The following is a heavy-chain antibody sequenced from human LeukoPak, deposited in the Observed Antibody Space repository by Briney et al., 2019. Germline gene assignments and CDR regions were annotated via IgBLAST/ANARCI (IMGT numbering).Heavy chain of an antibody. CDR1: GGSISSGSYY. Sequence: SETLSLTCTVSGGSISSGSYYWSWIRQPAGKGLEWIGRIYTSGSTNYNPSLKSRVTISVDTSKNQFSLKLSSVTAADTAVYYCARDRYKWELSGWGQGTLVTVSS. CDR3: ARDRYKWELSG. CDR2: IYTSGST. D-gene: IGHD1-26*01. V-gene: IGHV4-61*02. J-gene: IGHJ4*02.